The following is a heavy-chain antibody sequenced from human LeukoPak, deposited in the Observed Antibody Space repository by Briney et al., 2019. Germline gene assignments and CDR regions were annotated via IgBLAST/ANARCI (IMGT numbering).Heavy chain of an antibody. Sequence: SETLSLTCTVSGGSISSGGYYWSWIRQHPGKGLEWIGYIYYSGSTYYNPSLKSRVTISVDTSKNRFSLKLSSVTAADTAVYYCARVSPRETGTFDYWGQGTLVTVSS. J-gene: IGHJ4*02. D-gene: IGHD1-1*01. CDR2: IYYSGST. CDR1: GGSISSGGYY. V-gene: IGHV4-31*03. CDR3: ARVSPRETGTFDY.